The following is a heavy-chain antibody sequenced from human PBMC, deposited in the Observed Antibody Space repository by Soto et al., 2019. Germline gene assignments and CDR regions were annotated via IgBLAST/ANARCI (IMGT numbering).Heavy chain of an antibody. CDR1: GFTFTSSA. CDR2: IVVGSGNT. Sequence: SVKVSCKASGFTFTSSAVQWVRQARGQRLEWIGWIVVGSGNTNYAQKFQERVTITRDMSTSTAYMELSSLRSEDTAVYYCAVDMKQQPDYYYYYGMDVWGQGTTVTVSS. D-gene: IGHD6-13*01. J-gene: IGHJ6*02. V-gene: IGHV1-58*01. CDR3: AVDMKQQPDYYYYYGMDV.